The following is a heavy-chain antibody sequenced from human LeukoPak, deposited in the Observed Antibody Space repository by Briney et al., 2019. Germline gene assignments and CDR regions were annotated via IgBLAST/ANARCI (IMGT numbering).Heavy chain of an antibody. Sequence: GSLRLSCAASGFTFSSYSLNWVRQPPGKGLEWIGEINHSGSINYNPSLKSRVTISVDTSKNQFSLKLSSVTAADTAVYYCAKRGPYYYGSGSYYKGAQYYFDSWGQGPLVTVSS. CDR1: GFTFSSYS. D-gene: IGHD3-10*01. CDR3: AKRGPYYYGSGSYYKGAQYYFDS. V-gene: IGHV4-34*08. CDR2: INHSGSI. J-gene: IGHJ4*02.